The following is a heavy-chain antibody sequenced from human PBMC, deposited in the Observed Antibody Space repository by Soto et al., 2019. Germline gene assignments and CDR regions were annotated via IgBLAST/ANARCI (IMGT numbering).Heavy chain of an antibody. CDR3: TTHSYSTIIIVRFDY. D-gene: IGHD3-22*01. V-gene: IGHV3-15*07. CDR1: GFTFSNAW. CDR2: IKSKTDGGTT. Sequence: GGSLRLSCAASGFTFSNAWINWVRQAPGKGLEWVGRIKSKTDGGTTDYAAPVKGRLAISRDDSNNMVYLQMNSLKIEDTAVYYCTTHSYSTIIIVRFDYWGHGTLVTVSS. J-gene: IGHJ4*01.